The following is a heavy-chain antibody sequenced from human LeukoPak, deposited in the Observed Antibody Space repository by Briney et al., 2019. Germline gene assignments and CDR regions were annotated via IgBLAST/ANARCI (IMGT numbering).Heavy chain of an antibody. Sequence: PGGSLRLSCAACGFTVSSNYMSWVRQAPGKGLEWVSVIYSGGSTYYADSVKGRFTISRDNSKNTLYLQMNSLRAEDTAVYYCARAGDIVVVVAATLGAFDIWGQGKMVTVSS. CDR1: GFTVSSNY. CDR3: ARAGDIVVVVAATLGAFDI. J-gene: IGHJ3*02. V-gene: IGHV3-53*01. D-gene: IGHD2-15*01. CDR2: IYSGGST.